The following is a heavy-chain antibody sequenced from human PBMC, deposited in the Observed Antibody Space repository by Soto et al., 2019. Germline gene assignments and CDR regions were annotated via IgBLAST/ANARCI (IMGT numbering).Heavy chain of an antibody. CDR3: ARHPWRSYEHGGFDY. Sequence: GESLKISCKGSGYSFTSYWIGWVRQMPGKGLEWMGIIYPGDSETRYSPSFQGQVTISSDKSISTANPQWSSLKASDTAMYYCARHPWRSYEHGGFDYWGQGTLVTVSS. V-gene: IGHV5-51*01. D-gene: IGHD1-26*01. J-gene: IGHJ4*02. CDR1: GYSFTSYW. CDR2: IYPGDSET.